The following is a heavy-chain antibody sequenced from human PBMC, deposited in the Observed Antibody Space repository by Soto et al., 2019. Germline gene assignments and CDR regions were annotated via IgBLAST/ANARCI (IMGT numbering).Heavy chain of an antibody. CDR2: INPNSGCT. CDR1: GYTFTGYY. Sequence: QVQLVQSGAEVKKPGASVKVSCKASGYTFTGYYMHWVRQAPGQGLEWMGWINPNSGCTNYAQKLHGWVTMTRDTTTSTAYMELSRMRSDDTAVDYGARGGVVPAAMPVGGSGDFDYWGQGTLVTVSS. V-gene: IGHV1-2*04. J-gene: IGHJ4*02. CDR3: ARGGVVPAAMPVGGSGDFDY. D-gene: IGHD2-2*01.